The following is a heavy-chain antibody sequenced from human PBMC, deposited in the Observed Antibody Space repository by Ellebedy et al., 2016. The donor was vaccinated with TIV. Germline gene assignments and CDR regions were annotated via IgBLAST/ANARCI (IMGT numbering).Heavy chain of an antibody. CDR2: IRQEGDEI. V-gene: IGHV3-7*01. CDR1: GFNFRSYW. J-gene: IGHJ5*02. CDR3: ARRASYGDYAVQVNTWFDP. D-gene: IGHD4-17*01. Sequence: PGGSLRLSCAASGFNFRSYWMTWVRQAPGKGLEWVAKIRQEGDEIYYVESVKGRFTISRDNAKNSRFLQMNSLRVEDTAVYYCARRASYGDYAVQVNTWFDPWGQGTLVTVSS.